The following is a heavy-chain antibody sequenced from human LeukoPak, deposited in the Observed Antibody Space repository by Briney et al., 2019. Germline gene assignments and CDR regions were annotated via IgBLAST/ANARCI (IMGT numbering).Heavy chain of an antibody. V-gene: IGHV4-31*03. CDR2: IYYSGTT. Sequence: SQTLSLTCTVSGGSISSGGYYWTWIRQYPGKGLEWIGYIYYSGTTYYNPSLQSRVTISGDTSKNQFSLKLSSVTAAYTAVYYCARTAGWSYGFDYWGQGTLVTVSS. D-gene: IGHD3-16*01. J-gene: IGHJ4*02. CDR1: GGSISSGGYY. CDR3: ARTAGWSYGFDY.